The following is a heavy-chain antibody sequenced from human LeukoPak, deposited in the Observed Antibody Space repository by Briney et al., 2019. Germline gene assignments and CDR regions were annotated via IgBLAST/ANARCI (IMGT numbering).Heavy chain of an antibody. CDR2: SYYSGST. CDR3: ARDEADYGDYASRAFDI. D-gene: IGHD4-17*01. J-gene: IGHJ3*02. Sequence: PSETLSLTCTVSGGSISSGDYYWSWIRQPPGKGLEWIGYSYYSGSTYYNPSLKSRVTISVDTSKNQFSLKLSSVTAADTAVYYCARDEADYGDYASRAFDIWGQGTMVTVSS. V-gene: IGHV4-30-4*01. CDR1: GGSISSGDYY.